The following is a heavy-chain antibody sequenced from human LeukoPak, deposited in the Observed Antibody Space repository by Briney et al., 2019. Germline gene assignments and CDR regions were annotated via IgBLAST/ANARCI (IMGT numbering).Heavy chain of an antibody. D-gene: IGHD2-2*01. Sequence: PGGSLRLSCAASGFTFRSYSMNWVRQAPGKGLEWVSSISSSSSYIYYADSVKGRFTISRDNAKNSLYLQMNSLRAEDTAVYYCAREILGYCSSTSCPKDAFDIWGQGTMVTVSS. J-gene: IGHJ3*02. CDR1: GFTFRSYS. CDR2: ISSSSSYI. V-gene: IGHV3-21*01. CDR3: AREILGYCSSTSCPKDAFDI.